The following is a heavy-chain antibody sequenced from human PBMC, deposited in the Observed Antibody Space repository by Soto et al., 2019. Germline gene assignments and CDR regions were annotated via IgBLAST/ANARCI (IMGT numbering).Heavy chain of an antibody. CDR1: GGSISGSSYY. J-gene: IGHJ4*02. D-gene: IGHD6-13*01. CDR3: ARPIVAAAFDY. Sequence: SETLSLTCTVSGGSISGSSYYWGWIRQPPGKGLEWIGGIYYSGSTYYNPSLKSRVTISVDTSKNQFSLKLSSVTAADTAVYYCARPIVAAAFDYWGLGTLVTVSS. CDR2: IYYSGST. V-gene: IGHV4-39*01.